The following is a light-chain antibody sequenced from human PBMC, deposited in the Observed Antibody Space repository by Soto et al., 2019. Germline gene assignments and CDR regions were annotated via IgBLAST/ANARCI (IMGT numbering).Light chain of an antibody. J-gene: IGLJ1*01. Sequence: QSALTQPPSVSGAPGQRVTISCTGSSSNIGAGYDVHWYQQFPGTAPKLLIFGNSDRPSGVPDRFSGSKSGTSASLAITGLQAEDEADYFCQSYDSSLSTYVFGNGTKVTVL. V-gene: IGLV1-40*01. CDR1: SSNIGAGYD. CDR3: QSYDSSLSTYV. CDR2: GNS.